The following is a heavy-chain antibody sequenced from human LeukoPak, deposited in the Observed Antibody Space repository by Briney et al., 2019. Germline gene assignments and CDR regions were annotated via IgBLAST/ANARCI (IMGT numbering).Heavy chain of an antibody. D-gene: IGHD3-10*01. J-gene: IGHJ6*02. V-gene: IGHV4-61*01. Sequence: SETLSLTCTVSGSSVSSGSYYWSWIRQPPGKGLEWIGYIYYSGSTNYNPSLKSRVTISVDTSKNQFSLKLSSVTAADTAVYYCASGYYYGSGSYGYYYGMDVWGQGTTVTVSS. CDR2: IYYSGST. CDR3: ASGYYYGSGSYGYYYGMDV. CDR1: GSSVSSGSYY.